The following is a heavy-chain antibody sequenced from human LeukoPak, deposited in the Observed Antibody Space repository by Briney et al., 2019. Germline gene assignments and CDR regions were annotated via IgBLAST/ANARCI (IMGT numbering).Heavy chain of an antibody. CDR1: GYTFTTYT. V-gene: IGHV1-3*03. Sequence: RASVKVSCKASGYTFTTYTMHWVRQAPGQRLEWMGWINADTGNTKCSQEFQGRLTITRDTSASTVYMDLSSLKSVDMAVYYCARSGGSRGTVTPPGDFWGQGTLVTVSS. CDR2: INADTGNT. J-gene: IGHJ4*02. D-gene: IGHD4-17*01. CDR3: ARSGGSRGTVTPPGDF.